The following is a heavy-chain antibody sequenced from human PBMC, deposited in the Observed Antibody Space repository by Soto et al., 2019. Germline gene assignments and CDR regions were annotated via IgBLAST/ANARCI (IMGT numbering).Heavy chain of an antibody. Sequence: LEILSLTCTVSGGSVSSGSYYWSWIRQPPGKGLEWIGYIYYSGSTNYNTSLKSRVTISVDTSKNQFTLKLSSVTAADTAVYYCVRTSSITIFGVVDLGWFDPWGQGTLVNVSS. J-gene: IGHJ5*02. CDR2: IYYSGST. CDR3: VRTSSITIFGVVDLGWFDP. V-gene: IGHV4-61*01. D-gene: IGHD3-3*01. CDR1: GGSVSSGSYY.